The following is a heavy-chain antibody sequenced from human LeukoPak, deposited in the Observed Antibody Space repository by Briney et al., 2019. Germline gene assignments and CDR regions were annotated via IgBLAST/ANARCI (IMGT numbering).Heavy chain of an antibody. CDR2: IGTAGDT. CDR1: GFTFSSYD. D-gene: IGHD6-19*01. CDR3: ARGPLYSSGWYGSFDY. V-gene: IGHV3-13*01. J-gene: IGHJ4*02. Sequence: GGSLRLSCAASGFTFSSYDMHWVRQATGKGLEWVSAIGTAGDTYYPGSVKGRFTISRENAKNSLYLQMNSLRAGDTAVYYCARGPLYSSGWYGSFDYWGQGTLVTVSS.